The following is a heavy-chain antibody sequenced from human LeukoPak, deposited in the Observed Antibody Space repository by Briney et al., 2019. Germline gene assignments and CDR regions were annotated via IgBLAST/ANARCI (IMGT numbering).Heavy chain of an antibody. J-gene: IGHJ4*02. CDR1: GFTFSSYS. Sequence: GGSLRLSCAASGFTFSSYSMNWVRQAPGKGLEWVSSISSSSSYIYYADSVKGRFTISRDNSKNSLYLQMNSLRAEDTALYYCAKDIDIGSGWYWIGHWGQGTLVTVSS. CDR2: ISSSSSYI. CDR3: AKDIDIGSGWYWIGH. V-gene: IGHV3-21*04. D-gene: IGHD6-19*01.